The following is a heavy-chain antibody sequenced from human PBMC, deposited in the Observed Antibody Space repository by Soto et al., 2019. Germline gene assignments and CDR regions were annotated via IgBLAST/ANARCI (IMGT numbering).Heavy chain of an antibody. CDR1: GGTFSSYT. J-gene: IGHJ5*02. CDR3: ARGYYCSSTSCLSFGLDP. Sequence: QVQLVQSGAEVKKPGSLVKVSCKASGGTFSSYTISWVRQAPGQGLEWMGRIIPILGIANYAQKFQGRVTITADKSTSTAYMELSSLRSEDTAVYYCARGYYCSSTSCLSFGLDPWGQGTLVTVSS. D-gene: IGHD2-2*01. V-gene: IGHV1-69*02. CDR2: IIPILGIA.